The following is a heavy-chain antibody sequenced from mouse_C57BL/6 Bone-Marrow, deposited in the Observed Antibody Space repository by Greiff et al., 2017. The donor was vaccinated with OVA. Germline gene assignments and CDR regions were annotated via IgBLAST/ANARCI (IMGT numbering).Heavy chain of an antibody. V-gene: IGHV5-12*01. J-gene: IGHJ3*01. CDR3: ARHHSNYPFAY. Sequence: EVNVVESGGGLVQPGGSLKLSCAASGFTFSDYYMYWVRQTPEKRLEWVAYISNGGGSTYYPDTVKGRFTISRDNAKNTLYLQMSRLKSEDTAMYYCARHHSNYPFAYWGQGTLVTVSA. CDR2: ISNGGGST. CDR1: GFTFSDYY. D-gene: IGHD2-5*01.